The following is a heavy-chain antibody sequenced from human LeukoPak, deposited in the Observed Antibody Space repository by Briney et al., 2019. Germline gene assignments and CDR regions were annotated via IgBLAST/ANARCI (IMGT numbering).Heavy chain of an antibody. V-gene: IGHV3-23*01. CDR1: GFTFSSYA. Sequence: GASLRLSCAASGFTFSSYAMSWVRQAPGKGLEWVSGISGSGGGTFYADSVEGRFTISRDSSQNTLYLQINSLRAEDTAVYSCARRALVVATSYWYLDLWGRGTLATVSS. D-gene: IGHD2-15*01. J-gene: IGHJ2*01. CDR2: ISGSGGGT. CDR3: ARRALVVATSYWYLDL.